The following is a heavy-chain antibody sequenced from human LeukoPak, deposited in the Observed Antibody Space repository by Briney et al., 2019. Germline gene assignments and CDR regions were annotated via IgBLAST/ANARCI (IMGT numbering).Heavy chain of an antibody. CDR3: AREDGYCSGGSCYDDAFDI. Sequence: GGSLRLSCAASGFTVSSNYMSWVRQAPEKGLEWVSIIYSRGSTYYADSVKGRFTISRDDSKNTVYLQMNSLRAEDTAVDYCAREDGYCSGGSCYDDAFDIWGQGTMVTVSS. D-gene: IGHD2-15*01. V-gene: IGHV3-53*01. CDR1: GFTVSSNY. CDR2: IYSRGST. J-gene: IGHJ3*02.